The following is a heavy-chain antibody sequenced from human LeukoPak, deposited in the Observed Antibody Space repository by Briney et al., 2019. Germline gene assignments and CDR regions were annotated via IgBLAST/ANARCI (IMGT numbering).Heavy chain of an antibody. J-gene: IGHJ6*03. V-gene: IGHV3-21*01. Sequence: GGSLRLSCAASGFTFSSYSMNWVRQAPGKGLEWVSSISSSSSYIHYADSVKGRFTISRDNAKNSLYLQMDSLRAEDTAVYYCARVYYDSSGYYMDVWGKGTTVTISS. CDR1: GFTFSSYS. CDR2: ISSSSSYI. CDR3: ARVYYDSSGYYMDV. D-gene: IGHD3-22*01.